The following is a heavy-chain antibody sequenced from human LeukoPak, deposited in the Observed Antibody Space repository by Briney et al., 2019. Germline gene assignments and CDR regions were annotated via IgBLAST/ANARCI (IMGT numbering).Heavy chain of an antibody. CDR3: AKDYCGGDCYSGWYFDL. CDR1: GFTFDDYA. V-gene: IGHV3-9*01. Sequence: GGSLRLSCAASGFTFDDYAMHWVRQAPGKGLEWVSGISYNSDTIAYADSVKGRFTISRDNAKNSLYLQMNSLRAEDTALYYCAKDYCGGDCYSGWYFDLWGRGSLVTVSS. D-gene: IGHD2-21*02. J-gene: IGHJ2*01. CDR2: ISYNSDTI.